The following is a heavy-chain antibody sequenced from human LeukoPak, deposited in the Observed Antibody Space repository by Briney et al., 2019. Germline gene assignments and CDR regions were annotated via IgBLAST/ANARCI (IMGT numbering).Heavy chain of an antibody. Sequence: SGTLSLTCTVSGESISGFYWNWIRQPPGKGLEWLGYIYYSGSTNYNPSLKNRVTISIDTSKNQFSLKLSSVTAADTAVYYCARGELPYYFDYWGQGTLVTVSS. J-gene: IGHJ4*02. V-gene: IGHV4-59*01. CDR1: GESISGFY. CDR3: ARGELPYYFDY. D-gene: IGHD1-26*01. CDR2: IYYSGST.